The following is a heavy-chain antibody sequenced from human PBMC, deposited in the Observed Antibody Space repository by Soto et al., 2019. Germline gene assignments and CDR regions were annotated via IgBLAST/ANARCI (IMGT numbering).Heavy chain of an antibody. J-gene: IGHJ2*01. V-gene: IGHV1-69*04. Sequence: GASVKVSCKASGSTFSSYTISWVRQAPGQGLEWMGRIIPILGIANYAQKFQGRVTITADKSTSTAYMELSSLRSEDTAVYNCAKEPVGPDWYFDLWGRGTLVTVPQ. CDR3: AKEPVGPDWYFDL. CDR1: GSTFSSYT. CDR2: IIPILGIA.